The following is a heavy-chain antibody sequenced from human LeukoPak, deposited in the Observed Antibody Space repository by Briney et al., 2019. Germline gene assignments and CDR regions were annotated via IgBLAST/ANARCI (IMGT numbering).Heavy chain of an antibody. Sequence: GGSLRPSCAASGFTFSSYSMNWVRQAPGKGLEWVSSISSSSSYIYYADSVKGRFTISRDNAKNSLYLQMNSLRAEDTAVYYCARDRHDSSGYYPTPYYFDYGGQGTLVTVS. V-gene: IGHV3-21*01. CDR3: ARDRHDSSGYYPTPYYFDY. J-gene: IGHJ4*02. CDR2: ISSSSSYI. D-gene: IGHD3-22*01. CDR1: GFTFSSYS.